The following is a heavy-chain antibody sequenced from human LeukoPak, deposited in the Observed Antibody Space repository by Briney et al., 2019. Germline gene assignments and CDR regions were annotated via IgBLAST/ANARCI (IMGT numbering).Heavy chain of an antibody. V-gene: IGHV4-30-4*01. CDR3: ARHSIVGATVEDAFDI. D-gene: IGHD1-26*01. CDR2: IYYSGST. J-gene: IGHJ3*02. CDR1: GGSISSGDYY. Sequence: SETLSLTCTVSGGSISSGDYYWSWIRQPPGKGLEWIGYIYYSGSTYYNPSLKSRVTISVDTSKNQFSLKLSSVTAADTAVYYCARHSIVGATVEDAFDIWGQGTMVTVSS.